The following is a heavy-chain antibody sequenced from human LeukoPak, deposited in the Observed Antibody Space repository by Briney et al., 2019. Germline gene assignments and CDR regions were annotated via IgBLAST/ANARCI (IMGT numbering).Heavy chain of an antibody. Sequence: SETLSLTCTVSGASIGSGGYYWSWIRQHPGKGLEWIGCIFYSGSTFYNPSLKSRVTTSVDTSKNQFSLKLSSVTAADTAVYYCARALTTTGSDYWGQGTLVTVYS. CDR2: IFYSGST. D-gene: IGHD4-17*01. CDR3: ARALTTTGSDY. J-gene: IGHJ4*02. V-gene: IGHV4-31*03. CDR1: GASIGSGGYY.